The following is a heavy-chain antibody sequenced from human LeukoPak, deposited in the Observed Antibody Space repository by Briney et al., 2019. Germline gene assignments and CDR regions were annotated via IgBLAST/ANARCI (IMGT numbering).Heavy chain of an antibody. J-gene: IGHJ6*03. D-gene: IGHD3-3*01. V-gene: IGHV3-13*04. CDR1: GFTFSSYD. CDR3: ARAAYDFWSGYLRKDYYYYMDV. Sequence: GGSLRLSCAASGFTFSSYDMHWVRQVTGKGLEWVSAIGIPGDTYYSGSVKGRFTISRDNAKNSLYLQMNSLRAEDTAVYYCARAAYDFWSGYLRKDYYYYMDVWGKGTTVTVSS. CDR2: IGIPGDT.